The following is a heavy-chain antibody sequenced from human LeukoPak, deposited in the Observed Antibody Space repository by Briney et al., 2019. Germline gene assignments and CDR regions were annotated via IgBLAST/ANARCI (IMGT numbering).Heavy chain of an antibody. Sequence: GSSVNVSFKSSGSTFTDYYIHWVRQAPGPGLEWMGWINHETGSTNYPQKFQGRVTMTRDTSISTVNMELSGLRSDDAAVYFCARDLDDAFDIWGQGTMVTVSP. J-gene: IGHJ3*02. V-gene: IGHV1-2*02. D-gene: IGHD1-1*01. CDR3: ARDLDDAFDI. CDR1: GSTFTDYY. CDR2: INHETGST.